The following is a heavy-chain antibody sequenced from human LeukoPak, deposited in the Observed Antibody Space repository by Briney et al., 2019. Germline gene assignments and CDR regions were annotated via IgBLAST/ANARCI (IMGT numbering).Heavy chain of an antibody. J-gene: IGHJ4*02. CDR3: ARDFNGLAAAGSFDY. CDR1: GFTFSSYS. V-gene: IGHV3-48*02. CDR2: ISSSSTI. Sequence: GGSLRLSCAASGFTFSSYSMNWVRQAPGKGLEWVSYISSSSTIYYADSVKGRFTISRDNAKNSLYLQMNSLRDEDTAVYYCARDFNGLAAAGSFDYWGQGTLVTVSS. D-gene: IGHD6-13*01.